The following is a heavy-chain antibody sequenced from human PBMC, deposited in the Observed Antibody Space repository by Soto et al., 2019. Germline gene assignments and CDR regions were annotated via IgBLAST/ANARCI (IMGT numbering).Heavy chain of an antibody. CDR3: AGRKLNYRDGMDV. Sequence: GGSLRLSCVASGFNLSHPWMTWVRQAAGKGLEWVGRIKSKTDGGTADYAAPVKGRATISRDDSKNTVYLQMNSLKTEDTAVYYCAGRKLNYRDGMDVWGQGSTVTVSS. J-gene: IGHJ6*02. CDR1: GFNLSHPW. D-gene: IGHD3-10*01. V-gene: IGHV3-15*01. CDR2: IKSKTDGGTA.